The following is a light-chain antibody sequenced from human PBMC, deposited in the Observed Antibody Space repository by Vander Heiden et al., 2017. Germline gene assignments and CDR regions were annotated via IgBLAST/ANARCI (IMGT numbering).Light chain of an antibody. Sequence: QSALTQPPSASWSPGHSVTVSCTPTTSDVVAYTYVSWYQQHPGKAPKLIIYEDTKRPSGVPDRFSASKSGDTASLTVSGLQAEDEADYYCSSHAGSNNYAFGTGTKVTVL. CDR3: SSHAGSNNYA. V-gene: IGLV2-8*01. J-gene: IGLJ1*01. CDR2: EDT. CDR1: TSDVVAYTY.